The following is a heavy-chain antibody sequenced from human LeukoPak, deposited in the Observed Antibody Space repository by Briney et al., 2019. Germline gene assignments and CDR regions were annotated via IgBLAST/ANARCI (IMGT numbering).Heavy chain of an antibody. V-gene: IGHV1-3*04. D-gene: IGHD3-3*01. Sequence: GASVKVSCKASGYTFTTYAVHWVRQAPGQGLEWMGWINTGNGNTKYSQTFQGRVTITRDTSASTAYLELSSLKSEDTAVYYCARDRDRFTIFGAPIARFYYAMDVWGQGTTVTVSS. J-gene: IGHJ6*02. CDR3: ARDRDRFTIFGAPIARFYYAMDV. CDR1: GYTFTTYA. CDR2: INTGNGNT.